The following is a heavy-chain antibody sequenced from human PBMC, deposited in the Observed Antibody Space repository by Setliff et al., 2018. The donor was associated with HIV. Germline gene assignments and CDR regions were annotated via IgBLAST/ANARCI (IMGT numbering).Heavy chain of an antibody. Sequence: SETLSLTCNVSGFSFRNSFYNWGWIRQSPGKGLEWIGSLYYSGNTNYNPSLKSRVTISADTSKNQFSLKLRSVTAADTAVYYCAGGHCSGTNCYGVDYYGMDVWGQGTLVTVSS. D-gene: IGHD2-2*01. J-gene: IGHJ6*02. CDR3: AGGHCSGTNCYGVDYYGMDV. CDR2: LYYSGNT. V-gene: IGHV4-39*07. CDR1: GFSFRNSFYN.